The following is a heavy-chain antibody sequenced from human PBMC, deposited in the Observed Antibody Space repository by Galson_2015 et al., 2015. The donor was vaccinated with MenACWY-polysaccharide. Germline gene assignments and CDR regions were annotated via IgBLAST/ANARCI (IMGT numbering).Heavy chain of an antibody. CDR3: ARGVYCGGGCYSGTDH. CDR1: GGSLSRNIYY. V-gene: IGHV4-31*03. D-gene: IGHD2-21*02. Sequence: TLSLTCSVSGGSLSRNIYYWTWIRHHPGKGLEWIGYILYSGSTYYNPSLKSRVTMSVDTSKNQFSLSLSSVTAADTAVYYCARGVYCGGGCYSGTDHWGQGTLVTVSS. CDR2: ILYSGST. J-gene: IGHJ4*02.